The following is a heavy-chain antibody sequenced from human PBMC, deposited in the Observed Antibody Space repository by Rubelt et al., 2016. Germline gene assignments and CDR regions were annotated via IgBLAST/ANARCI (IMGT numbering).Heavy chain of an antibody. Sequence: QVQLQQWGAGLLKPSETLSLTCAVYGGSLIDYYWSWIRQPPEKGLEWIGEINHRGNTNYNPSLKSRVTISLDTAKSQFSLKLSSVTAADTAVYYCARVRVIARGSHGDYWGQGTLVTVSS. CDR3: ARVRVIARGSHGDY. CDR1: GGSLIDYY. V-gene: IGHV4-34*01. D-gene: IGHD3-16*01. CDR2: INHRGNT. J-gene: IGHJ4*02.